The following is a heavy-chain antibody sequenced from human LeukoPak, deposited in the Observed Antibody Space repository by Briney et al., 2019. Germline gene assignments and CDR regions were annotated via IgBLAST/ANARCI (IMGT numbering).Heavy chain of an antibody. CDR1: GFTFSSYG. CDR2: ISYDGSNK. V-gene: IGHV3-30*18. CDR3: AKQLGLKRSPIDY. D-gene: IGHD6-13*01. J-gene: IGHJ4*02. Sequence: GGSLRLSCAASGFTFSSYGMHWVRQAPGKGLEWAAVISYDGSNKYYADSVKGRFTISRDNSKNTLYLQMNSLRAEDTAVYYCAKQLGLKRSPIDYWGQGTLVTVSS.